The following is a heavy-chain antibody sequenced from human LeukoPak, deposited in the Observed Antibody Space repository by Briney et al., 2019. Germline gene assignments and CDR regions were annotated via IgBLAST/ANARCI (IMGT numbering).Heavy chain of an antibody. Sequence: PGGSLRLSCAASGFIFSDYYMEWVRQAPGKGLGWVGRIRNKANSHTTEYAASVKGRFTFSRDDSKNSLYLQMNSLEIEDTAIYYCARARTGSIRFFDYWGQGTLVTVSS. V-gene: IGHV3-72*01. CDR2: IRNKANSHTT. J-gene: IGHJ4*02. CDR1: GFIFSDYY. D-gene: IGHD3-16*01. CDR3: ARARTGSIRFFDY.